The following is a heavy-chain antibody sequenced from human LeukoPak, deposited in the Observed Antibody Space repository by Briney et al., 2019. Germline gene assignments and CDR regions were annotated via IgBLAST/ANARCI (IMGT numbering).Heavy chain of an antibody. V-gene: IGHV3-23*01. J-gene: IGHJ3*02. CDR1: GFAFSKYA. Sequence: GGSLRLSCAASGFAFSKYAMSWVRQAPGKGLEWVSTISAINGNTYYADSVKGRFTISRDNSKNTLSLQMNSLRAEDTAVYYCAKGRIFGAAGAFDIWGQGTMVTVSS. CDR3: AKGRIFGAAGAFDI. CDR2: ISAINGNT. D-gene: IGHD3-3*01.